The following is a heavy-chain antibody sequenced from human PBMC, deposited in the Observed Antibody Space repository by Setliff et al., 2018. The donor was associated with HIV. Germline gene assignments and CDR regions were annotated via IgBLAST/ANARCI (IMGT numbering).Heavy chain of an antibody. J-gene: IGHJ1*01. V-gene: IGHV4-34*01. Sequence: ETLSLTCAVYGGSFNGHYWSWIRQPPGKGLEWIGEINHSGSTNYNPSLKSRVTMSVDKSKNQFSLRLSSVTAADTAVYYCARARRAGSGPKYFQHWGQGTLVTVSS. D-gene: IGHD2-15*01. CDR3: ARARRAGSGPKYFQH. CDR2: INHSGST. CDR1: GGSFNGHY.